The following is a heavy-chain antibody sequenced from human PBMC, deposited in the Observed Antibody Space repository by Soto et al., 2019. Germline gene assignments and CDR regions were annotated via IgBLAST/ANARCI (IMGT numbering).Heavy chain of an antibody. CDR2: IYYSGST. D-gene: IGHD3-22*01. J-gene: IGHJ5*02. CDR3: ARVYDSSGYYPLGP. Sequence: PSETLSLTCTVSGGSISSSSYYWGWIRQPPGKGLEWIGSIYYSGSTYYNPSLKSRVTISVDTSKNQFSLKLSSVTAADTAVYYCARVYDSSGYYPLGPWGQGTLVTVSS. V-gene: IGHV4-39*01. CDR1: GGSISSSSYY.